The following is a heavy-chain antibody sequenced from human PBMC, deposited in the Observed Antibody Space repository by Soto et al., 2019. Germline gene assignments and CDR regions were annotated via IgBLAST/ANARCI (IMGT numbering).Heavy chain of an antibody. D-gene: IGHD3-10*01. CDR2: TNHSGST. CDR1: VGSFSGNY. Sequence: PSETLSLTCAVYVGSFSGNYWSWIRQPPGKGREWIGETNHSGSTNYNPSLKSRVTISVDTSKNQFSLKLSSVTAADTAVYYCARQRITMVRGVPFYYYGMDVWGQGTTVS. J-gene: IGHJ6*02. V-gene: IGHV4-34*01. CDR3: ARQRITMVRGVPFYYYGMDV.